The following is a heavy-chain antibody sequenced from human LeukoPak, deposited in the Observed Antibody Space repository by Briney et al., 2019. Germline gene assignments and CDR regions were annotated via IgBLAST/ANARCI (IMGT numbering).Heavy chain of an antibody. Sequence: PSGTLSLTCTVSGGSISSGSYFWSWIRQHPGKGLEWIGYIYYSGSTYYNPSLKSRVTISVDTSKNHFSLKLSSVTAADTAVYYCARVRHTVDLPLNFDYWGQGTLVTVSS. CDR1: GGSISSGSYF. CDR2: IYYSGST. V-gene: IGHV4-31*03. D-gene: IGHD4-23*01. J-gene: IGHJ4*02. CDR3: ARVRHTVDLPLNFDY.